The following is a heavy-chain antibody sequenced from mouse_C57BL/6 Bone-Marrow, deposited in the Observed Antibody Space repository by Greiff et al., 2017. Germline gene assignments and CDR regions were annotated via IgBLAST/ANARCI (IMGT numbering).Heavy chain of an antibody. Sequence: QVQLQQSGPELVKPGASVKISCKASGYAFSSSWMNWVKQRPGKGLEWIGRIYPGDGDTNYNGKFKGKAYMQLSSLTSEDSAVYFCARKGYPHWYFDVWGTGTTVTVSS. CDR3: ARKGYPHWYFDV. J-gene: IGHJ1*03. CDR2: IYPGDGDT. D-gene: IGHD2-2*01. CDR1: GYAFSSSW. V-gene: IGHV1-82*01.